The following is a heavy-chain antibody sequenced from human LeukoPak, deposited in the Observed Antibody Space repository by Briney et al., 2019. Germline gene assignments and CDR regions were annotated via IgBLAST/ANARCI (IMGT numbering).Heavy chain of an antibody. J-gene: IGHJ4*02. CDR3: ARAKPKNMVRGLIMRRESRYYFDY. CDR1: GFIFSSFD. V-gene: IGHV3-53*01. CDR2: IYSGGST. Sequence: AGGSLRLSCAASGFIFSSFDMSWVRQAPGKGLEWVSVIYSGGSTYYADSVKGRFTISRDNSKSTLYTQMNSLRAEDTAVYYCARAKPKNMVRGLIMRRESRYYFDYWGQGTLVTVSS. D-gene: IGHD3-10*01.